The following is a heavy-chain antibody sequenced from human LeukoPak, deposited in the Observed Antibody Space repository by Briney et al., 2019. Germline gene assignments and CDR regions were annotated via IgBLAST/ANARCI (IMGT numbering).Heavy chain of an antibody. CDR1: GDSVSSNSAA. Sequence: SQTLSLTCAISGDSVSSNSAAWNWIRQSPSRGLEWLGRTYYRSKWYNDYAVSVKSRITINPDTSKNQFSLQLNSVTPEDTAVYYCARDFEPGIAVAGAIDYWGQGTLVTVSS. J-gene: IGHJ4*02. CDR2: TYYRSKWYN. V-gene: IGHV6-1*01. D-gene: IGHD6-19*01. CDR3: ARDFEPGIAVAGAIDY.